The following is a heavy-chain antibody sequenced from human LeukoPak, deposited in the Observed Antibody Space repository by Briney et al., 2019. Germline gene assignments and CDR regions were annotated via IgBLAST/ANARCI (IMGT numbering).Heavy chain of an antibody. CDR2: IHSSGST. V-gene: IGHV4-59*01. CDR1: GGSISNYY. CDR3: ARDRDN. Sequence: SETLSLTCTVSGGSISNYYWSWIRQPPGKGLEWIGYIHSSGSTNYNPSLKSRVTISVDTSKNQFSLKLSSVTAADTAVYYCARDRDNWGQGTLVTVSS. J-gene: IGHJ4*02.